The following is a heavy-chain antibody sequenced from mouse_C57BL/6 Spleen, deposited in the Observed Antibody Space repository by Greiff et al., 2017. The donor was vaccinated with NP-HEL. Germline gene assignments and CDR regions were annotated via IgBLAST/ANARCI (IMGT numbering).Heavy chain of an antibody. J-gene: IGHJ4*01. CDR2: INPNNGGT. CDR1: GYTFTDYN. CDR3: ARRSSYGGYYAMDY. D-gene: IGHD1-1*01. V-gene: IGHV1-18*01. Sequence: EVKLQESGPELVKPGASVKIPCKASGYTFTDYNMDWVKQSHGKSLEWIGDINPNNGGTIYNQKFKGKATLTVDKSSSTAYMELRSLTSEDTAVYYCARRSSYGGYYAMDYWGQGTSVTVSS.